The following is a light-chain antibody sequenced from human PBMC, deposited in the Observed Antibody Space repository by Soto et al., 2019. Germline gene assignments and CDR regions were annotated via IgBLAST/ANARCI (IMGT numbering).Light chain of an antibody. CDR2: GAT. Sequence: EIVLTQSQGTLSLSPGERATLFCRASQSVNRFLAWFQQKPGQAPRLLIYGATNRAAGVPHRCSGSGSDGDFTLIITRPEPEDFALSYCHHYVGTPWAFGQGTKVE. J-gene: IGKJ1*01. CDR1: QSVNRF. V-gene: IGKV3-20*01. CDR3: HHYVGTPWA.